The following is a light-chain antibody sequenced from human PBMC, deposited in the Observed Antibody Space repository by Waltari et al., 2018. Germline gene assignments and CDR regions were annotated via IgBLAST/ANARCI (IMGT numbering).Light chain of an antibody. Sequence: QSALTQPPSASGSPGQSVTMSCTGTSSDVGSYNYVSWYQQQPGTVPKLIIYEVSERPSGVPHRFSGSKSGNTASLTVSGLQAEDEADYYCSSYAGSNSHVFGTGTRVTVL. CDR2: EVS. J-gene: IGLJ1*01. CDR1: SSDVGSYNY. V-gene: IGLV2-8*01. CDR3: SSYAGSNSHV.